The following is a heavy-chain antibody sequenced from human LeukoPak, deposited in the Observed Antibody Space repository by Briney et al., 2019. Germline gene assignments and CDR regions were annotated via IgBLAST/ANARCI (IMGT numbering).Heavy chain of an antibody. Sequence: GESLKISCKVSGYSFISYWIAWVRQMPGKGVEWMGIIYHGDSDTRYSPSFQAQVTISAHKSISTAYLHWTSLKASDTAMYYCASSYSNRVFDYWGQGTLVTVSS. V-gene: IGHV5-51*01. J-gene: IGHJ4*02. CDR3: ASSYSNRVFDY. CDR2: IYHGDSDT. CDR1: GYSFISYW. D-gene: IGHD6-13*01.